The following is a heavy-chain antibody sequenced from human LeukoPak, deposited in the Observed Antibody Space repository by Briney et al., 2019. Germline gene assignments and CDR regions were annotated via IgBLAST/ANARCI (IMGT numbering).Heavy chain of an antibody. J-gene: IGHJ4*02. CDR3: ARDRGWRSSGYLYYFDF. CDR1: GFTFSSYA. CDR2: IKGDGSEK. Sequence: GGSLRLSCAASGFTFSSYAMHWVRQAPGEGLEWVASIKGDGSEKYYVDSVKGRFTISRDNAKNSLYLQMNSLRAEDTAVYYCARDRGWRSSGYLYYFDFWGQGTLVTVSS. D-gene: IGHD3-22*01. V-gene: IGHV3-7*01.